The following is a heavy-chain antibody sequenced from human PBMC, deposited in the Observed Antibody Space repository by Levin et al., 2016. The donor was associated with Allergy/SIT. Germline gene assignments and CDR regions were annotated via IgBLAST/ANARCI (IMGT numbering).Heavy chain of an antibody. Sequence: GESLKISCAASGFTVTRNYMSWVRQAPGKGLEWVSSISSGSSYLYYADSVKGRFTISRDNAKNSLYLQMNSLRAEDTAVYYCARMFYYDSSGYREYFQHWGQGTLVSVSS. V-gene: IGHV3-21*01. CDR3: ARMFYYDSSGYREYFQH. CDR2: ISSGSSYL. D-gene: IGHD3-22*01. J-gene: IGHJ1*01. CDR1: GFTVTRNY.